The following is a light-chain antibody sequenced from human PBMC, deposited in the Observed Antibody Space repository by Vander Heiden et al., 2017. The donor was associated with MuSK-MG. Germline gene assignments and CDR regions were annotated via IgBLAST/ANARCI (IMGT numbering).Light chain of an antibody. Sequence: DIVMTQSPDSLAVSLGERATINCKSSQSVLYSSNNKNYLDWYQQKPGQPPKLLIYWASTREYGVPDRFSGSGSGTDFTLTISSLQAEDVAVYYWQQDYSTLTFGQGTKLEIK. CDR1: QSVLYSSNNKNY. CDR3: QQDYSTLT. V-gene: IGKV4-1*01. J-gene: IGKJ2*01. CDR2: WAS.